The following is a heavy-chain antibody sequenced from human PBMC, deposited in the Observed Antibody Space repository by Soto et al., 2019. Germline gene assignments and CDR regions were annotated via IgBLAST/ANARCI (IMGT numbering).Heavy chain of an antibody. J-gene: IGHJ4*02. D-gene: IGHD6-13*01. Sequence: QVQLVESGGGVVQPGRSLRLSCAASGFTFSSYAMHWVRQAPGKGLEWVAVISYDGSNKYYADSVKGRFTISRDNSKNTLYLQMDRLRAEDTAVYYCARSPTSGTGLYYFDYWGEGTLVTVFS. V-gene: IGHV3-30-3*01. CDR3: ARSPTSGTGLYYFDY. CDR2: ISYDGSNK. CDR1: GFTFSSYA.